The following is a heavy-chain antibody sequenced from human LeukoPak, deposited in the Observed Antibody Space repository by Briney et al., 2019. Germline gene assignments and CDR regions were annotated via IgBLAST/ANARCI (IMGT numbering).Heavy chain of an antibody. CDR3: ARGYSSGYYAGNY. Sequence: SVKVSCKASGGTFSSYAISWVRQAPGQGFEWMGGIIPIFGTANYAQKFQGRVTITTDESTSTAYMELSSLRSEDTAVYYCARGYSSGYYAGNYWGQGTLVTVSS. D-gene: IGHD3-22*01. CDR1: GGTFSSYA. J-gene: IGHJ4*02. V-gene: IGHV1-69*05. CDR2: IIPIFGTA.